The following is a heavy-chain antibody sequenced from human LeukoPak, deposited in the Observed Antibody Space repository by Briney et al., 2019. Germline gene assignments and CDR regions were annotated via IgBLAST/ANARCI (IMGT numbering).Heavy chain of an antibody. V-gene: IGHV1-2*02. CDR3: ARSGSSWSLIIDY. CDR2: INPNSGGT. D-gene: IGHD6-13*01. CDR1: GYTFTGYY. J-gene: IGHJ4*02. Sequence: GASVKVSCKASGYTFTGYYMHWVRQAPGQGLEWMGWINPNSGGTNYAQKFQGRVTMTRGTSISTAYMELSRLRSDDTAVYYCARSGSSWSLIIDYWGQGTLVTVSS.